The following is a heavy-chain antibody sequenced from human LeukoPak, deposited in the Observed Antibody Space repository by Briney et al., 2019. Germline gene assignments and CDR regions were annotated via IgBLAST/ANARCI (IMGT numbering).Heavy chain of an antibody. CDR2: INHSGST. CDR3: ARTIAAAGTYYFDY. J-gene: IGHJ4*02. CDR1: GGSFSGYY. V-gene: IGHV4-34*01. D-gene: IGHD6-13*01. Sequence: PSETLSLTCAVYGGSFSGYYWSWIRQPPGKGLEWIGEINHSGSTNYSPSLKSRVTISVDTSKNQFSLKLSSVTAADTAVYYCARTIAAAGTYYFDYWGQGTLVTVSS.